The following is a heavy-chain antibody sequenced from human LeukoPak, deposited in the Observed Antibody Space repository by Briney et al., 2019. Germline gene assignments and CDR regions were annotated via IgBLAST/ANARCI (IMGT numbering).Heavy chain of an antibody. CDR2: IRGSGGST. CDR1: GFTFSSYA. J-gene: IGHJ4*02. CDR3: AKDLGNWYYFDY. D-gene: IGHD1-1*01. V-gene: IGHV3-23*01. Sequence: GGSLRLSCAASGFTFSSYAMSWVSHAPGKGLEWVSAIRGSGGSTYYADSVKGRFTISRDNSKNTLYLQMNSLRAEDTAVYYCAKDLGNWYYFDYWGQGTLVTVSS.